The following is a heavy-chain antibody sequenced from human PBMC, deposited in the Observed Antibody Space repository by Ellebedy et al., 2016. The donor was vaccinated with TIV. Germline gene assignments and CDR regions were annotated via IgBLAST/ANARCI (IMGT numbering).Heavy chain of an antibody. CDR3: ARGISKYYDFWSGYPANNWFDP. J-gene: IGHJ5*02. D-gene: IGHD3-3*01. CDR1: GGSFSGYY. V-gene: IGHV4-34*01. Sequence: SETLSLXCAVYGGSFSGYYWSWIRQPPGKGLEWIGEINHSGSINYNPSLKSRVTISVDTSKNQFSLKLSSVTAADTAVYYCARGISKYYDFWSGYPANNWFDPWGQGTLVTVSS. CDR2: INHSGSI.